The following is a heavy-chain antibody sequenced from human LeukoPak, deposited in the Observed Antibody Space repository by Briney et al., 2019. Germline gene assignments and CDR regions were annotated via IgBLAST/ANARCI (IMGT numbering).Heavy chain of an antibody. CDR2: ISWNSGRR. J-gene: IGHJ4*02. CDR1: GFTFSSYW. V-gene: IGHV3-9*03. Sequence: GGSLRLSCAASGFTFSSYWMHWVRQAPGKGLEWVSGISWNSGRRDYADSVKGRFTISRDNAKNSLYLQMNSLRAEDMAFYYCVKDMFYTYQMGFDSWGQGTLVTVSS. D-gene: IGHD5-24*01. CDR3: VKDMFYTYQMGFDS.